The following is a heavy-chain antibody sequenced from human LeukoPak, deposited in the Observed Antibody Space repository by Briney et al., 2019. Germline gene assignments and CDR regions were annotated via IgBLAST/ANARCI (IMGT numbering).Heavy chain of an antibody. Sequence: QPGGSLRLSCAASGFSSSSYWMTWVRQAPGKGLEWVSSISGSGGSTDYTDSVRGRFTISRDNSKNTLYLQMNSLRVEDTAVYYCGKKYYYDMSRFYRDVADSWGQGTLVTVSS. CDR1: GFSSSSYW. V-gene: IGHV3-23*01. CDR2: ISGSGGST. D-gene: IGHD3-22*01. CDR3: GKKYYYDMSRFYRDVADS. J-gene: IGHJ4*02.